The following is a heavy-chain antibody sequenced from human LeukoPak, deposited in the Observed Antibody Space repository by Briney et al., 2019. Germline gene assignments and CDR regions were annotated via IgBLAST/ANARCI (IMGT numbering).Heavy chain of an antibody. J-gene: IGHJ4*02. CDR1: GDSTTSFSGDSITISY. CDR2: ISYSANT. Sequence: PSETLSLTCSVSGDSTTSFSGDSITISYWTWIRQPPGKGLEWLGDISYSANTNYNPSLKSRVTISVDTSKNQFSLKLSSVTAADTAVYYCASLGLHMVRGVIYDYWGQGTLVTVSS. D-gene: IGHD3-10*01. CDR3: ASLGLHMVRGVIYDY. V-gene: IGHV4-59*08.